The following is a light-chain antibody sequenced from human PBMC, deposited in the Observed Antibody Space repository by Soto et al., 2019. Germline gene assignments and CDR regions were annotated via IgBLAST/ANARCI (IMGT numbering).Light chain of an antibody. V-gene: IGKV3-20*01. Sequence: EVVLTQSPGTLSLSPGERATLSCRASQSVASNYLAWYQQKAGQPPRLLIFGASSRATGIPDRFSGSGSGTDFTLTINRLAPEDFAVYYCQQDGGSPLTFGGGTKVEIK. J-gene: IGKJ4*01. CDR3: QQDGGSPLT. CDR2: GAS. CDR1: QSVASNY.